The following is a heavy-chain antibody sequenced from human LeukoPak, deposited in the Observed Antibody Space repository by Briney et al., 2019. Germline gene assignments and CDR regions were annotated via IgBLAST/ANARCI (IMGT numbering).Heavy chain of an antibody. V-gene: IGHV3-30-3*01. D-gene: IGHD2-21*01. CDR2: ISYDGSNK. CDR1: GFTFSSYL. J-gene: IGHJ3*02. CDR3: ARAGILWWSNAFDI. Sequence: GGSLRLSCAASGFTFSSYLMSWVRQAPGKGLEWVAVISYDGSNKYYADSVKGRFTISRDNSKNTLYLQMNSLRAEDTAVYYCARAGILWWSNAFDIWGQGTMVTVSS.